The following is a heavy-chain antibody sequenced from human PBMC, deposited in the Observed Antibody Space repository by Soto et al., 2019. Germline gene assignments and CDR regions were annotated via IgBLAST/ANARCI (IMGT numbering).Heavy chain of an antibody. J-gene: IGHJ4*02. CDR1: GFIFTTNS. CDR2: ISSSGTFK. CDR3: ARDPPHGGTSSWDADS. V-gene: IGHV3-21*01. Sequence: PGWSLRLSCEASGFIFTTNSMNWVRQVPGKGLQWLSSISSSGTFKSYGDSVKGRFTISRDNAKNSLFLQMNNLSGEDTGLYYCARDPPHGGTSSWDADSWGPGTLVTVSS. D-gene: IGHD2-15*01.